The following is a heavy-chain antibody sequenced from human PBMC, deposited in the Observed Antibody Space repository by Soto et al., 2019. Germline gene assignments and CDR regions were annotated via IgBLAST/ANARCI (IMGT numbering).Heavy chain of an antibody. CDR2: ISGSGDST. CDR1: GFTFSNYA. Sequence: EVQLLESGGGLAQPGGSRRVSCAASGFTFSNYAMTWVRQAPGKGLEWVSGISGSGDSTYNADSVKGRFTISRDNSKNTLYLQMNSLRPEDTAVYYCAKLHSSHLLWCGENWFVHWGQGTLVTVSS. J-gene: IGHJ5*02. V-gene: IGHV3-23*01. CDR3: AKLHSSHLLWCGENWFVH. D-gene: IGHD3-10*01.